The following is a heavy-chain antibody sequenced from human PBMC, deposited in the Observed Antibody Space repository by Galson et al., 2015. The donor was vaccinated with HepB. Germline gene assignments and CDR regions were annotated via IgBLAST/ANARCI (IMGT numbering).Heavy chain of an antibody. D-gene: IGHD6-13*01. CDR1: GFTFSSYS. CDR2: ISSSSSYI. V-gene: IGHV3-21*01. J-gene: IGHJ5*02. CDR3: ATRRQYSSSFGVNNWFDP. Sequence: SLRLSCAASGFTFSSYSMNWVRQAPGKGLEWVSSISSSSSYIYYADSVKGRFTISRDNAKNSLYLQMNSLRAEDTAVYYCATRRQYSSSFGVNNWFDPWGQGTLVTVSS.